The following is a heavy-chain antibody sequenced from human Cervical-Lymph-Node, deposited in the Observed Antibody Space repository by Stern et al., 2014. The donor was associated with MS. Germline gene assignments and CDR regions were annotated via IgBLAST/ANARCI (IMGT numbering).Heavy chain of an antibody. Sequence: VQLVQSGGDLIKPGGSLRLSCAASGFTFKSAWMNWVRQAPGKGLEWVGRITTRADGATPDYAAPVKGRFTISRDDSKSTIYLQMNNMKVEDTAIYYCTARGYYYDDTGYSSFDYWGPGTLVTVSS. J-gene: IGHJ4*02. CDR2: ITTRADGATP. V-gene: IGHV3-15*01. CDR1: GFTFKSAW. CDR3: TARGYYYDDTGYSSFDY. D-gene: IGHD3-22*01.